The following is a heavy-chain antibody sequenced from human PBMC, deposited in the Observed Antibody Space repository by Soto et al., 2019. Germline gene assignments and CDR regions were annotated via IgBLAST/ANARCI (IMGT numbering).Heavy chain of an antibody. CDR1: GFTFSGSA. Sequence: GGSLRLSCAASGFTFSGSAMHWVRQASGKGLEWVGRTRSKANSYATAYAASVKGRFTISRDDSKNTAYLQMNSLKTEDTAVYYCTGAYYYDSSGYAFDIWGQGTMVTVSS. CDR2: TRSKANSYAT. V-gene: IGHV3-73*01. CDR3: TGAYYYDSSGYAFDI. J-gene: IGHJ3*02. D-gene: IGHD3-22*01.